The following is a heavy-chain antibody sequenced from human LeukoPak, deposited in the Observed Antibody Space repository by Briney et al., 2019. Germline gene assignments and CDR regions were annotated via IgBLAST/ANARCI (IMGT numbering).Heavy chain of an antibody. Sequence: SETLSLTCTVSGGSINSTTYYWGWIRQPPGKGLEWIGSISYGGSTYNNASLKTRVIISLDTSKNQFSLKLSSVTAADTAVYYCARTYYYDSSGYYYDWDYYYYMDVWGKGTTVTVSS. V-gene: IGHV4-39*07. D-gene: IGHD3-22*01. CDR3: ARTYYYDSSGYYYDWDYYYYMDV. CDR2: ISYGGST. CDR1: GGSINSTTYY. J-gene: IGHJ6*03.